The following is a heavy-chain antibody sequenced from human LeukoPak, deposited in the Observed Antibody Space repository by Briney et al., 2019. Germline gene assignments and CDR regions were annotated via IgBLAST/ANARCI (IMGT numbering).Heavy chain of an antibody. CDR3: ARFGGVTGYYFDY. CDR2: INAGNGNT. V-gene: IGHV1-3*03. Sequence: GGSLRLSCAASGYTFTSYAMHWVRQAPGQRLEWMGWINAGNGNTKYSQEFQGRVTITRDTSASTAYMELSSLRSEDMAVYYCARFGGVTGYYFDYWGQGTLVTVSS. J-gene: IGHJ4*02. D-gene: IGHD3-16*01. CDR1: GYTFTSYA.